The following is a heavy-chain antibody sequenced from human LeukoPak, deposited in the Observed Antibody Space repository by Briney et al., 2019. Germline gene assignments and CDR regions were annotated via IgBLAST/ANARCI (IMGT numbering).Heavy chain of an antibody. CDR3: VRLSWELGDGLDT. D-gene: IGHD1-26*01. Sequence: GGSLRLSCAASGFTFSSYWMHWVRQAPGKGLVWISRINSDGSSTTYADSVKGRFTISRDNVKNTLYLQMNNLRAEDTAVYYCVRLSWELGDGLDTWGQGTLVTVSS. J-gene: IGHJ5*02. V-gene: IGHV3-74*01. CDR1: GFTFSSYW. CDR2: INSDGSST.